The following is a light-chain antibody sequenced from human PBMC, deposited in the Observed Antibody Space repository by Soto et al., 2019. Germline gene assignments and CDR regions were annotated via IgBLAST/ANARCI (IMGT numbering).Light chain of an antibody. J-gene: IGLJ2*01. CDR2: DVS. CDR1: SSDVGGYNY. CDR3: CSYAGSSTFVV. V-gene: IGLV2-11*01. Sequence: QSALTQPRSVSGSPGQSVTISCTGTSSDVGGYNYVSWYQQHPGKAPKLMIYDVSKRPSGVPDRFSGSKSGNTASLTISGLPAEDEADYYCCSYAGSSTFVVFGGGPPLTVL.